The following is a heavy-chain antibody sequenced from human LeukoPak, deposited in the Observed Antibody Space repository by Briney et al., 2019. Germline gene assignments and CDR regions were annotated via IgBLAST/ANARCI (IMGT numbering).Heavy chain of an antibody. V-gene: IGHV5-51*01. CDR1: GYTFTNYW. D-gene: IGHD4-23*01. CDR2: IYPGDSDT. CDR3: VRGNSYYFDS. J-gene: IGHJ4*02. Sequence: GESLKISCKGSGYTFTNYWIGWVRQMPGKGLEWMGIIYPGDSDTTYIPSFQGQVTISADKSISTAYLQWSSLKASDTAMYYCVRGNSYYFDSWGRGTLVTVSS.